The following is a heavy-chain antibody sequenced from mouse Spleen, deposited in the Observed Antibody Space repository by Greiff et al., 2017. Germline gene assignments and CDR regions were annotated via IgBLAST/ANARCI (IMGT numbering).Heavy chain of an antibody. CDR3: ARSDDGYYIHLDY. CDR1: GYTFTSYG. J-gene: IGHJ2*01. D-gene: IGHD2-3*01. Sequence: VKLVESGAELARPGASVKLSCKASGYTFTSYGISWVKQRTGQGLEWIGEIYPRSGNTYYNEKFKGKATLTADKSSSTAYMELRSLTSEDSAVYFCARSDDGYYIHLDYWGQGTTLTVSS. CDR2: IYPRSGNT. V-gene: IGHV1-81*01.